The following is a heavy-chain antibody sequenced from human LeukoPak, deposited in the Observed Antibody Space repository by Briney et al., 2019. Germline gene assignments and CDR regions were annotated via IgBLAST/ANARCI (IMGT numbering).Heavy chain of an antibody. CDR1: GGSINSYY. CDR2: VYYSGST. D-gene: IGHD3-3*01. CDR3: ARALRFLDGMDV. V-gene: IGHV4-59*12. Sequence: PSETLSLTCTVSGGSINSYYWSWIRQPPGKGLEWIGNVYYSGSTKYNPSLKSRVTISVDTSKNQFSLKLSSVTAADTAVYYCARALRFLDGMDVWGQGTTVTVSS. J-gene: IGHJ6*02.